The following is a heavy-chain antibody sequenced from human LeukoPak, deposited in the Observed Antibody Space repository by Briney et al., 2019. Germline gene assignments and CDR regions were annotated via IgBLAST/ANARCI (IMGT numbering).Heavy chain of an antibody. CDR3: AKKVDCSSTSCYGPWFDP. Sequence: PGASLRLSCAASGFPFSSYAMSWVRQAPGKGLEWVSSISGSGGSTYYADSVKGRFTISRDNSKNTLYLQMNSLRAEDTAVYYCAKKVDCSSTSCYGPWFDPWGQGTLVTVSS. CDR1: GFPFSSYA. CDR2: ISGSGGST. V-gene: IGHV3-23*01. J-gene: IGHJ5*02. D-gene: IGHD2-2*01.